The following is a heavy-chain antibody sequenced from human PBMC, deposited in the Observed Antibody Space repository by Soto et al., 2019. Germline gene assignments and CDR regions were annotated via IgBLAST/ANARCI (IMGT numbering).Heavy chain of an antibody. Sequence: EEQLVESGGGLVQPGGSLRLSCTSSGFALNTYDMNWVRQAPGKDLEWISHIATGGDRIYYADSVKGRFTISRDNARNSLYLQMNSLRDEDTALYYCAGERVLIYAPYDAFNMWGQGTLVTVS. CDR3: AGERVLIYAPYDAFNM. CDR2: IATGGDRI. V-gene: IGHV3-48*03. CDR1: GFALNTYD. J-gene: IGHJ3*02. D-gene: IGHD2-8*01.